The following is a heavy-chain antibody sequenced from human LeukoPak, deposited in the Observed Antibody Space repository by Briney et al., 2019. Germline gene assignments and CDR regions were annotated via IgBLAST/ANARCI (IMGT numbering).Heavy chain of an antibody. Sequence: GASVKVSCKASGYTFTSYAIHWVRQAPGQRLEWMGWIIPIFGTANYAQKFQGRVTITADESTSTAYMELSSLRSEDTAVYYCAIGRFLEWLLNWFDPWGQGTLVTVSS. CDR3: AIGRFLEWLLNWFDP. V-gene: IGHV1-69*13. J-gene: IGHJ5*02. D-gene: IGHD3-3*01. CDR1: GYTFTSYA. CDR2: IIPIFGTA.